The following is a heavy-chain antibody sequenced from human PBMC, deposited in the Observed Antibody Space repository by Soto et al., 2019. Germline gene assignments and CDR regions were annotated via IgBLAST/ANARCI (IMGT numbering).Heavy chain of an antibody. V-gene: IGHV3-33*01. D-gene: IGHD3-22*01. Sequence: QVQLVESGGGVVQPGRSLRLSCAASGFTFSSYGMHWVRQAPGKGLEWVAVIWYDGSNKYYADSVKGRFTISRDNSKNTLYLQMNSLRAEGTAVYYCARDPENYDSSGYDSDYWGQGTLVTVSS. CDR3: ARDPENYDSSGYDSDY. J-gene: IGHJ4*02. CDR1: GFTFSSYG. CDR2: IWYDGSNK.